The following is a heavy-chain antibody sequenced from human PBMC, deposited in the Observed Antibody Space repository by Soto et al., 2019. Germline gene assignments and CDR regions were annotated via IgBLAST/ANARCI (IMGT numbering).Heavy chain of an antibody. J-gene: IGHJ4*02. CDR2: ISHDGKNE. Sequence: QVQLVESGGGVVQPGKSLRLSCAASGFTFSRFAMHWVRQAPGRGLEWVAVISHDGKNEYYADSVKGRFTISRDHSKNTLHLQMNTMGSEDMAVYYCTKRRYWVLPAAYLSEYWGQGTLVTLSS. CDR1: GFTFSRFA. V-gene: IGHV3-30*18. D-gene: IGHD1-26*01. CDR3: TKRRYWVLPAAYLSEY.